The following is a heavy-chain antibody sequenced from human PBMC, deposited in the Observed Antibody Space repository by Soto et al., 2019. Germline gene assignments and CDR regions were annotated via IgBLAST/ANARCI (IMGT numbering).Heavy chain of an antibody. Sequence: EVQLVESGGGLVQPGGSLRLSSAASGFTFSTYWMHWVRQAPGKGLVWVSRINSDGSTTNYADSVKGRFTISRDNAKNTLYLQMNSLRAEDTAVYYCARDAYYDMGVWGQGTTSPSP. V-gene: IGHV3-74*01. J-gene: IGHJ6*02. CDR3: ARDAYYDMGV. CDR2: INSDGSTT. CDR1: GFTFSTYW.